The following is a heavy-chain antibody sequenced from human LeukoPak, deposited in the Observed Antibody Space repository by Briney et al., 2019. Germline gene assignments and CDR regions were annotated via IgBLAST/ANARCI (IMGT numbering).Heavy chain of an antibody. J-gene: IGHJ4*02. CDR3: ARHRYGDPSIDY. Sequence: SQTQSLTCTFSGGFISSYYWSWIRQPPGKGLEWIGYIYTSGSTNYNPSLKSRVTISVDTSKNQFSLKLSSVTAADTAVYYWARHRYGDPSIDYWGQGTLVTVSS. CDR2: IYTSGST. V-gene: IGHV4-4*09. D-gene: IGHD4-17*01. CDR1: GGFISSYY.